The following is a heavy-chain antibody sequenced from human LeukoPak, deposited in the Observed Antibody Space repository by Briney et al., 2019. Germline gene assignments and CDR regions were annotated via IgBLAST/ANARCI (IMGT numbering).Heavy chain of an antibody. CDR1: GFNFSGHS. J-gene: IGHJ5*01. Sequence: GGSLRLSCAASGFNFSGHSMNWVRQAPGKGLEWVSSITSSSSYIYYADSMKGRFTISRDNAKNSLYLQMNSLRAEDTAVYYSARDFGGYCSGGSCYSGWSDFWGQGTLVTVSS. CDR3: ARDFGGYCSGGSCYSGWSDF. CDR2: ITSSSSYI. V-gene: IGHV3-21*04. D-gene: IGHD2-15*01.